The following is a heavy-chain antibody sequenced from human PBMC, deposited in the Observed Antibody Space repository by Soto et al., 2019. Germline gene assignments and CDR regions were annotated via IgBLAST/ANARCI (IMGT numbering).Heavy chain of an antibody. V-gene: IGHV1-69*13. CDR3: ARDGGPDKLLSYGMDV. D-gene: IGHD3-16*01. J-gene: IGHJ6*02. CDR2: IIPVFGRP. CDR1: GGTFSSFG. Sequence: GASVKVSCKASGGTFSSFGISWVRQAPGQGLEWMGGIIPVFGRPNYAQRFRGRLTITADESTNTGYMELIDLRSEDTAVYYCARDGGPDKLLSYGMDVWGQGTAVTVSS.